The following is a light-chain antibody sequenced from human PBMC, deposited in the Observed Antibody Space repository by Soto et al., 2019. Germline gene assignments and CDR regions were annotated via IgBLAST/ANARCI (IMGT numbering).Light chain of an antibody. Sequence: DIHMTCSPSTLSGSFGGRSTITYVASQNIDIWLSWYQQKPGKAPKLLIYDASTLQSGVPSRFSGSRSGTEFTLTISSLQPDDFATYYCQQYNSYSWTFGQGTKVDI. V-gene: IGKV1-5*01. J-gene: IGKJ1*01. CDR1: QNIDIW. CDR2: DAS. CDR3: QQYNSYSWT.